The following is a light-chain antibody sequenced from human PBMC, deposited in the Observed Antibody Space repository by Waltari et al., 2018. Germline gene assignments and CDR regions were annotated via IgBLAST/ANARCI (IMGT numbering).Light chain of an antibody. CDR2: YDR. V-gene: IGLV3-21*04. J-gene: IGLJ1*01. CDR3: HVWHPHVDPGV. CDR1: DIGTYS. Sequence: SYVVTQPPSVSVAPGATATITCGGDDIGTYSVHWYQQKAGQAPVLVIVYDRDRPSGIPDRFSGSNSGNTATLTISRVEAGDEARYYCHVWHPHVDPGVFGTGTEVTVL.